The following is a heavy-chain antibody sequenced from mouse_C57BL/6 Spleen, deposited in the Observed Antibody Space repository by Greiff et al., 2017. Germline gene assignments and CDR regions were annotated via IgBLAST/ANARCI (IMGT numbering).Heavy chain of an antibody. J-gene: IGHJ1*03. D-gene: IGHD1-1*01. CDR3: ASGDFYYGNTKEYFCV. V-gene: IGHV1-53*01. CDR2: INPSNGGT. CDR1: GYTFTSYW. Sequence: QVQLQQPGTELVKPGASVKLSCKASGYTFTSYWMHWVKQRPGQGLEWIGNINPSNGGTNYNEKFKSKATRTVDKSSSTAYMQLSSLSSEDSAVYYWASGDFYYGNTKEYFCVWGTGATVTSSS.